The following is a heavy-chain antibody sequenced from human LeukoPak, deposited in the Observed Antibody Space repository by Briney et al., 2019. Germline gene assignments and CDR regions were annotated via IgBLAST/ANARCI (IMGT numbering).Heavy chain of an antibody. V-gene: IGHV3-23*01. Sequence: PGGSLRLSCAASGFTFSSYAMSWVSQAPGKGLEWVSSISTTGSTTYYADSVRGRFSISRDNSQNTLSLQMDSLTAADTAVYSCATYDLWTTYYTFQYWGQGTLVSVSS. CDR3: ATYDLWTTYYTFQY. CDR2: ISTTGSTT. J-gene: IGHJ4*02. D-gene: IGHD3-3*01. CDR1: GFTFSSYA.